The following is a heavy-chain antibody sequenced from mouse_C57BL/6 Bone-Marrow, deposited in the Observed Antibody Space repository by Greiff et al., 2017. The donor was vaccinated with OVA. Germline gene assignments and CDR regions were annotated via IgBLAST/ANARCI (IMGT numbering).Heavy chain of an antibody. J-gene: IGHJ1*03. Sequence: QVQLQQSGAELARPGASVKLSCKASGYTFTSYGISWVKQRTGQGLEWIGEIYPRSGNTYYNEKFKGKATLTADKSSSTAYMELRSLTSEDSAVYFCARGRMVRGYFDVWGTGTTVTVSS. CDR3: ARGRMVRGYFDV. CDR1: GYTFTSYG. CDR2: IYPRSGNT. V-gene: IGHV1-81*01. D-gene: IGHD2-3*01.